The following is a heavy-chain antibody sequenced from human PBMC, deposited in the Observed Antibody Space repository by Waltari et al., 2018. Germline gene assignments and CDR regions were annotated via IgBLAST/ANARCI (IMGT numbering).Heavy chain of an antibody. CDR3: ARAEWEAAAAAFQH. V-gene: IGHV1-69*08. CDR1: GSPFSSYA. D-gene: IGHD6-13*01. CDR2: IIPIFGTA. J-gene: IGHJ1*01. Sequence: QVQLVQSGAEVKKPGSAVKVSCKASGSPFSSYAISWVRQAPGQGLEWMGRIIPIFGTANYAQKFQGRVTITADKSTSTAYMELSSLRSEDTAVYYCARAEWEAAAAAFQHWGQGTLVTVSS.